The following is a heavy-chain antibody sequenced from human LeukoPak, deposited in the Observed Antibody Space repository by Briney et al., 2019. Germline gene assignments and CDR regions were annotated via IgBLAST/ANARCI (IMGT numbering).Heavy chain of an antibody. CDR2: VRSKANSYAT. Sequence: PGRSLRLSCAASGFTFSGSAMHWVRQDSGKGLEWVGRVRSKANSYATAYAASVKGRFTISRDDSKNTAYLQMNSLKTEDTAVYYCTRPLLDLYYYYGMDVWGQGTTVTVSS. J-gene: IGHJ6*02. CDR3: TRPLLDLYYYYGMDV. V-gene: IGHV3-73*01. D-gene: IGHD2-15*01. CDR1: GFTFSGSA.